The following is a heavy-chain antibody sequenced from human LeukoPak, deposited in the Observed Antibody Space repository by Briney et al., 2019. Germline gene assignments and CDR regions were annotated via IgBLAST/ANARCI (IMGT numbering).Heavy chain of an antibody. CDR1: GFTFSSYS. V-gene: IGHV3-48*04. CDR2: ISSSSSTI. Sequence: QPGGSLRLSCAASGFTFSSYSMNWVRQAPGKGLEWVSYISSSSSTIYYADSVKGRFTISRDNAKNSLYLQMNSLRAEDTAVYYCARGFDSRFFNYWGQGTLVTVSS. CDR3: ARGFDSRFFNY. J-gene: IGHJ4*02. D-gene: IGHD3-22*01.